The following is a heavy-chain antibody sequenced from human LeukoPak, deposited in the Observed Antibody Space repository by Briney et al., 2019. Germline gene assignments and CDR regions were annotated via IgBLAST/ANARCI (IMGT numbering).Heavy chain of an antibody. V-gene: IGHV4-39*07. CDR2: IYYSGST. J-gene: IGHJ3*02. CDR3: ASVVVSDAFDI. D-gene: IGHD2-2*01. CDR1: GGSIISSSYY. Sequence: SETLSLTCTVSGGSIISSSYYWGWIRQPPGKGLEWIGSIYYSGSTYYNPSLKSRVTISVDTSKNQFSLKLSSVTAADTAVYYCASVVVSDAFDIWGQGTMVTVSS.